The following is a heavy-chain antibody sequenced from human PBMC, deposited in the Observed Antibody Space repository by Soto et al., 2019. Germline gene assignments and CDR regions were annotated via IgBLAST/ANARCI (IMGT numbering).Heavy chain of an antibody. CDR3: TRDASRDSSARGWFDP. J-gene: IGHJ5*02. CDR2: ISGSGGST. D-gene: IGHD6-13*01. Sequence: GGSLRLSCAAYGFTFSSYAMSWVRQAPGKGLEWVSAISGSGGSTYYADSVKGRFTISRDNSKNSLHLQMNSLRAEDTAVYYCTRDASRDSSARGWFDPWGPGTLVTVSS. CDR1: GFTFSSYA. V-gene: IGHV3-23*01.